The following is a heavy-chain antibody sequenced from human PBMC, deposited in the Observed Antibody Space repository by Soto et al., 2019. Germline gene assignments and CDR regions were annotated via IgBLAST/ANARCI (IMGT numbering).Heavy chain of an antibody. D-gene: IGHD2-2*01. CDR3: ARVSGLVVVPAAAPTSPSFGLDV. CDR1: GDSISNYF. J-gene: IGHJ6*02. CDR2: MYITGST. V-gene: IGHV4-4*07. Sequence: SETLSITCTVSGDSISNYFGSWIRKPAGKGLEYIERMYITGSTDYNPSLKRRVTMSFDTARNQFSLKMTTVTAADTAVYYCARVSGLVVVPAAAPTSPSFGLDVWGQGTSVTVSS.